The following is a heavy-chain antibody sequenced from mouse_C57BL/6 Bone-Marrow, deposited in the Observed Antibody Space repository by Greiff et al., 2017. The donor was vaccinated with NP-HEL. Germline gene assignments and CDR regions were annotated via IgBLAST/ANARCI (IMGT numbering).Heavy chain of an antibody. D-gene: IGHD2-3*01. J-gene: IGHJ3*01. CDR1: GYSITSGYY. V-gene: IGHV3-6*01. Sequence: ESGPGLVKPSQSLSLTCSVTGYSITSGYYWNWIRQFPGNKLEWMGYISYDGSNNYNPSLKNRISITRDTSKNQFFLKLNSLTTEDTATYYCADGYYEFAYWGQGTLVTVSA. CDR3: ADGYYEFAY. CDR2: ISYDGSN.